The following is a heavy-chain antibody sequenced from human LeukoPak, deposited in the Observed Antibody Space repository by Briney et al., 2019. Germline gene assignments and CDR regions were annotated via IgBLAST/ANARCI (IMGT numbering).Heavy chain of an antibody. CDR1: GFTFSTYG. D-gene: IGHD7-27*01. J-gene: IGHJ4*02. Sequence: GGSLRLSCAASGFTFSTYGMIWVRQAPEKGLECVSTIGLSDDSTNYADSVKGRFTVSRDNSKNTLYLLMNSLRAEDTARYYCARDPNWGSGYWGQGTLVTVSS. V-gene: IGHV3-23*01. CDR2: IGLSDDST. CDR3: ARDPNWGSGY.